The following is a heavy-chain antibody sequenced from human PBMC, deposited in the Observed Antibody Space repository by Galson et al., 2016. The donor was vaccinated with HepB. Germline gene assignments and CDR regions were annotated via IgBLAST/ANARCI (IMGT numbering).Heavy chain of an antibody. CDR3: TSAFSTYDDSLTGYYTKDD. CDR2: IRNKAYTYAT. CDR1: GFTFSDSA. Sequence: SLRLPCAASGFTFSDSAMHWVRQASGKGLEWVGRIRNKAYTYATAYAASVKGRFTISRDDSKNTAYLQMNSLKTEDTAAYYCTSAFSTYDDSLTGYYTKDDWGQGTLVTVSS. D-gene: IGHD3-9*01. V-gene: IGHV3-73*01. J-gene: IGHJ4*02.